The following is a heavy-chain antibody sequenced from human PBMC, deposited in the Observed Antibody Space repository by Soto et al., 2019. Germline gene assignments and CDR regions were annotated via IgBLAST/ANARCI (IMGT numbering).Heavy chain of an antibody. CDR3: ARATYYYDSSGYYYYFDY. V-gene: IGHV3-74*01. CDR1: GFTFSNYW. CDR2: INSDGSST. J-gene: IGHJ4*02. D-gene: IGHD3-22*01. Sequence: EVQLVESGGGLVQPGGSLRLSCAASGFTFSNYWMHWVRQVPGKGLVWVSRINSDGSSTTYADSVKGRFTISRDKANYTLYLQMNSLRAEDTAAYYCARATYYYDSSGYYYYFDYWGQGTLVTVSS.